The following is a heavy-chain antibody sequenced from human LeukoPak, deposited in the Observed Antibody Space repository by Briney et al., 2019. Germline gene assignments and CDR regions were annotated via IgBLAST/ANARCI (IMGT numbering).Heavy chain of an antibody. CDR2: INHSGST. CDR3: ARAYSSGWYGY. CDR1: GGSFSGYY. V-gene: IGHV4-34*01. Sequence: SETLSLTCAVYGGSFSGYYWSWIRQPPGKGLEWIREINHSGSTNYNPSLKSRVTISVDTSKNQFSLKLSSVTAADTAVYYCARAYSSGWYGYWGQGTLVTVSS. J-gene: IGHJ4*02. D-gene: IGHD6-19*01.